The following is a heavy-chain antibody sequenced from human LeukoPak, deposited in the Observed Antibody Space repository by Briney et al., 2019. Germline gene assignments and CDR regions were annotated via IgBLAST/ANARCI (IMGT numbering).Heavy chain of an antibody. CDR3: ARTPIYYFDNSGYYN. J-gene: IGHJ4*02. CDR2: IYSSGST. CDR1: GGSINNYY. Sequence: SETLSLTCTVSGGSINNYYWSWIRQPAGKGLEWIVLIYSSGSTSYNPSLKSRVTMSVDTSKKQFSLRLSSVTAADTAVYYCARTPIYYFDNSGYYNWGQGTLVTVSS. D-gene: IGHD3-22*01. V-gene: IGHV4-4*07.